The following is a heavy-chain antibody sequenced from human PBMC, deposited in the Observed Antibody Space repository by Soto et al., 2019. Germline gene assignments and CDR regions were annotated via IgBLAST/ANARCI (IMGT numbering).Heavy chain of an antibody. Sequence: GESLKISCRGSGYDFNTNWFGWVRQLPGRGLEWVGIMYPGDSDTRYNPSLQDHVTLSVDVTVSTAFLRWRSLETSDTGMYFCARLPRDCNKTSCYYGEHWGKGTQVNVSA. CDR1: GYDFNTNW. J-gene: IGHJ4*02. V-gene: IGHV5-51*01. CDR2: MYPGDSDT. CDR3: ARLPRDCNKTSCYYGEH. D-gene: IGHD3-3*01.